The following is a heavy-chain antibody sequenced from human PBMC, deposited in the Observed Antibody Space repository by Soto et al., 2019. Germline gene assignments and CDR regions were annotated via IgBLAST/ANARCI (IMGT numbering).Heavy chain of an antibody. Sequence: ASVKVACKASGYTFTSYGISWVRQAHGQGLEWMGWISAYNGNTNYAQKLQGRVTMTTDTSTSTAYMELRSLRSDDTAVYYCAISLAAAGRKRPYYFDYWGQGTLVTVSS. V-gene: IGHV1-18*01. J-gene: IGHJ4*02. CDR1: GYTFTSYG. CDR3: AISLAAAGRKRPYYFDY. D-gene: IGHD6-13*01. CDR2: ISAYNGNT.